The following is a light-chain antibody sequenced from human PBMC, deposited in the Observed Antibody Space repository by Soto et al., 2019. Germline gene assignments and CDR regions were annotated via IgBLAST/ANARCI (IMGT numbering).Light chain of an antibody. V-gene: IGLV1-44*01. CDR2: SNS. CDR3: ATWDDSLNGRV. J-gene: IGLJ1*01. CDR1: SSNIGINT. Sequence: QSVLTQPPSASGPPGQRVATSCSGSSSNIGINTVDWYQQLPGTAPKLLIYSNSQRPSGVPDRFSGSKSGTSASLAISGLQSEDEADYFCATWDDSLNGRVFGTGTKVTVL.